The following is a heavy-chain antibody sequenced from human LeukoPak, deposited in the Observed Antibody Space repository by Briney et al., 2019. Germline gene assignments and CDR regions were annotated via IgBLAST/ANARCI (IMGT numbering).Heavy chain of an antibody. CDR3: ARVLRYSSGWYFVFGY. V-gene: IGHV1-46*01. D-gene: IGHD6-19*01. CDR1: GYTFTGYY. J-gene: IGHJ4*02. CDR2: INPSGGST. Sequence: ASVKVSCKASGYTFTGYYMHWVRQAPGQGLEWMGIINPSGGSTSYAQKFQGRVTMTRDTSTSTVYMELSSLRSEDTAVYYCARVLRYSSGWYFVFGYWGQGTLVTVSS.